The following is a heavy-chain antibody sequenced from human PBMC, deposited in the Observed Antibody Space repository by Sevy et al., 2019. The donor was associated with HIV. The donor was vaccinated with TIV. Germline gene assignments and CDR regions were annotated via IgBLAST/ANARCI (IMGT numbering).Heavy chain of an antibody. V-gene: IGHV3-30*18. J-gene: IGHJ6*02. Sequence: GGSLRLSCAASGFTFSSYGMHWVRQAPGKGLEWVAVISYDGSNKYYADSVKGRFTISRDNSKNTLYLQMNSLRAEDTAVYYCAKDLFAGTAAGIFSSYYYYGMDVWGQGTTVTVSS. CDR2: ISYDGSNK. CDR3: AKDLFAGTAAGIFSSYYYYGMDV. CDR1: GFTFSSYG. D-gene: IGHD6-13*01.